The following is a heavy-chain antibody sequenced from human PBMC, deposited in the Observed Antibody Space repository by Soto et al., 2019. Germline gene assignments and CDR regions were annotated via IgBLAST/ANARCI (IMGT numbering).Heavy chain of an antibody. D-gene: IGHD4-17*01. CDR3: ARGGAYGDPYFDY. J-gene: IGHJ4*02. CDR1: GFTFSSYG. Sequence: GGSLRLSCAASGFTFSSYGMHWVRQAPGKGLEWVAVIWYDGSNKYYADSVKDRFTISRDNSKNTLYLQMNSLRAEDTAVYYCARGGAYGDPYFDYWGQGTLVTVSS. V-gene: IGHV3-33*01. CDR2: IWYDGSNK.